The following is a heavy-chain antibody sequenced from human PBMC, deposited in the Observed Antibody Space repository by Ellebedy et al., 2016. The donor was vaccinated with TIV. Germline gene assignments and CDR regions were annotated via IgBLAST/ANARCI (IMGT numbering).Heavy chain of an antibody. CDR2: INQDGSDK. V-gene: IGHV3-7*01. CDR3: ATDGSYGDFRSPAHAFVI. Sequence: GESLKISCGASGFSFRSYWMTWVRQAPGKGLEWVANINQDGSDKYYEDSVKGRFTIARDNAKNSLLLQMSSLRVEDTAVYYCATDGSYGDFRSPAHAFVIWGQGTVVTVSS. J-gene: IGHJ3*02. CDR1: GFSFRSYW. D-gene: IGHD4-17*01.